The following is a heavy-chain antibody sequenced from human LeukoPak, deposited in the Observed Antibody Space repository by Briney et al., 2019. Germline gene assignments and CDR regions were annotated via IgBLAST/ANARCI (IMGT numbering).Heavy chain of an antibody. J-gene: IGHJ4*02. CDR2: INPNSGGT. CDR1: GYTFSGHY. Sequence: ASVKVSCKASGYTFSGHYMHWVRQAPGQGLEWMGWINPNSGGTNYSQKFQGRVTMTRDTSTSAAYMELSRLRSDDTAVYYCARDHYGGNSEFNYWGQGTLVTVSS. CDR3: ARDHYGGNSEFNY. V-gene: IGHV1-2*02. D-gene: IGHD4-23*01.